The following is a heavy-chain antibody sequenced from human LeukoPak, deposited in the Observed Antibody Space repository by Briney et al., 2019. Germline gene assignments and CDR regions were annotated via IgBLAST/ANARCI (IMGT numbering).Heavy chain of an antibody. CDR3: ARGPPILTGYYIFYYYGMDV. Sequence: SETLSLTCAVYGGSFSGYYWGWIRQPPGKGLEWIGSIYYSGSTYYNPSLKSRVTISVDTSKNQFSLKLSSVTAADTAVYYCARGPPILTGYYIFYYYGMDVWGQGTTVTVSS. J-gene: IGHJ6*02. CDR1: GGSFSGYY. V-gene: IGHV4-34*01. D-gene: IGHD3-9*01. CDR2: IYYSGST.